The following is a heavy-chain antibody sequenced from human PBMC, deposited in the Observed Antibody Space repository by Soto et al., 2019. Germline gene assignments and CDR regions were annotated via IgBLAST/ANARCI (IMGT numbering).Heavy chain of an antibody. CDR2: IYYSGTT. V-gene: IGHV4-31*03. Sequence: QVHLQESGPGLVKPSQTLSLTCTVSGGSISSDGYYWRWLRQHPEKGLEWIGYIYYSGTTYYNPSLKSRVTMSVETSKNQFSLKLSPVTAADTAVYYCARSVFPWGHGTLVTVSS. CDR1: GGSISSDGYY. J-gene: IGHJ5*02. CDR3: ARSVFP.